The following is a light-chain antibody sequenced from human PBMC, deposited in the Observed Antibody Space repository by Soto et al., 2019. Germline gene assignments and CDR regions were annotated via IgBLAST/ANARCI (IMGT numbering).Light chain of an antibody. CDR1: SSDVGGYNY. V-gene: IGLV2-14*01. CDR3: SSYTSGTTLYV. J-gene: IGLJ1*01. CDR2: ASS. Sequence: QSALTQPASVSGSPGQSITISCTGTSSDVGGYNYVSWYQHHPGKAPRLMIYASSNRPSGVSHCFSGSRSGNTASLTISGLQAEDEADYYCSSYTSGTTLYVFGTGTKLTVL.